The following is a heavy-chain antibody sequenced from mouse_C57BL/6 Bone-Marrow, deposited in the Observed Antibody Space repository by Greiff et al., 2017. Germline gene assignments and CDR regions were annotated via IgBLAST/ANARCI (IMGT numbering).Heavy chain of an antibody. D-gene: IGHD2-1*01. CDR3: ARGDGNCAVYFDY. Sequence: ESGPGLVKPSQSLSLTCSVTGYSITSGYYWNWIRQFPGNKLEWMGYISYDGSNNYNPSLKNRISITRDTSKNQFFLKLNSVTTEDTATYYCARGDGNCAVYFDYWGQGTTLTVSS. CDR2: ISYDGSN. J-gene: IGHJ2*01. V-gene: IGHV3-6*01. CDR1: GYSITSGYY.